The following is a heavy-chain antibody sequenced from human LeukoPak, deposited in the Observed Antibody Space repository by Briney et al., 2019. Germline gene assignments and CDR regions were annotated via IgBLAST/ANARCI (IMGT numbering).Heavy chain of an antibody. Sequence: PSETLSLTCAVYGGSFSGYHWSWIRQPPGKGLEWIGEINHSGSTNYNPSLKSRVTISVDTSENQFSLKLSSVTAADTAVYYCARAAGIAAAGPYMDYFDYWGQGTLVTVSS. CDR1: GGSFSGYH. CDR3: ARAAGIAAAGPYMDYFDY. V-gene: IGHV4-34*01. J-gene: IGHJ4*02. D-gene: IGHD6-13*01. CDR2: INHSGST.